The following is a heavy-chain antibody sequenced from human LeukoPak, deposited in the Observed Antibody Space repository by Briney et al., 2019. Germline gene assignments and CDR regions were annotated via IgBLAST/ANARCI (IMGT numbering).Heavy chain of an antibody. J-gene: IGHJ4*02. CDR2: ISGSGGST. CDR1: GLTFSSYA. Sequence: GGSLRLSCAASGLTFSSYAMSWVRQAPGKGLEWVSAISGSGGSTYYADSVKGRFTISRDNSKNTLYLQMNSLRAEDTAVYYCARSDSSGYTDYWGQGTLVTVSS. CDR3: ARSDSSGYTDY. V-gene: IGHV3-23*01. D-gene: IGHD3-22*01.